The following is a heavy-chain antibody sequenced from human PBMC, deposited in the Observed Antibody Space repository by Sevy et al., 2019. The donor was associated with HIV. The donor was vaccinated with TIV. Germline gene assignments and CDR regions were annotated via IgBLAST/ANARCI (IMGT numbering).Heavy chain of an antibody. CDR2: IYSGGST. CDR3: AGRVTSDSFDI. V-gene: IGHV3-66*02. J-gene: IGHJ3*02. CDR1: GFTVSDNY. D-gene: IGHD5-18*01. Sequence: GGSLTLSCAASGFTVSDNYMSWVRQAPGKGLEWVSLIYSGGSTYYADSVKGRFTISRDNSKNTLYLKMDSLRAEDTAVYYCAGRVTSDSFDIWGQGTMVTVSS.